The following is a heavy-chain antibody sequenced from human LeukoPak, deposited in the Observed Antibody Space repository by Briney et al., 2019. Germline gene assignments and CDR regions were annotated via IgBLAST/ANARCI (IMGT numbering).Heavy chain of an antibody. CDR2: LNSDGGIT. J-gene: IGHJ6*02. Sequence: GGSLRLSCAASGFTFSRHWMHWVRQAPGKGLVWVSRLNSDGGITHYADSVKGRFTISRDNAKNTLYLQMNSLRAEDTAVYYCARESYYNLDVWGPGTTVTVSS. CDR3: ARESYYNLDV. V-gene: IGHV3-74*01. CDR1: GFTFSRHW.